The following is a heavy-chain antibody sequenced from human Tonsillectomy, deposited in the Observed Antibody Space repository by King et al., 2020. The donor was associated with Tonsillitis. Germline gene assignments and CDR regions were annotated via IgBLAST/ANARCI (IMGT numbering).Heavy chain of an antibody. CDR1: GYTFSGYY. CDR2: INPNSGGA. D-gene: IGHD2-8*01. CDR3: ARDYCTNGVCSWFDP. J-gene: IGHJ5*02. V-gene: IGHV1-2*02. Sequence: VQLVESGAEVKKPGASVKVSCKASGYTFSGYYMHWVRQAPGQGLEWMGWINPNSGGANYAQKFQGRVTLTRDTSISPAYMELGRLRSDETAVYYCARDYCTNGVCSWFDPWGQGTLVTVSS.